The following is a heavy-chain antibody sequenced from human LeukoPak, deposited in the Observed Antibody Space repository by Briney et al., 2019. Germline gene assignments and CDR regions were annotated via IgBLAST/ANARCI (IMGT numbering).Heavy chain of an antibody. CDR2: ISWNSGSV. V-gene: IGHV3-9*01. CDR1: GFTFDDYA. CDR3: AKDILGGGQQPSVFDY. D-gene: IGHD6-13*01. Sequence: GGSLRLSCAASGFTFDDYAMHWVRQAPGKGLEWVSGISWNSGSVGYADSVKGRFTISRDNAKNSLYLQMNSLRAEDTALYYCAKDILGGGQQPSVFDYWGQGTLVTVSS. J-gene: IGHJ4*02.